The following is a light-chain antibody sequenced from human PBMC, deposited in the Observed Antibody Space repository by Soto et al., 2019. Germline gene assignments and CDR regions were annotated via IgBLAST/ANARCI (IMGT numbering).Light chain of an antibody. CDR3: QQYNKWPLT. CDR1: ESVSSN. V-gene: IGKV3-15*01. CDR2: GAS. Sequence: EIVMTQSPATLSVSSGERATLSCRASESVSSNLAWYQQKPGQAPRLLIYGASTGATGIPARFSGSGSGTEFTLTISSLQSEDFAVYHCQQYNKWPLTFGGGTKVEIK. J-gene: IGKJ4*01.